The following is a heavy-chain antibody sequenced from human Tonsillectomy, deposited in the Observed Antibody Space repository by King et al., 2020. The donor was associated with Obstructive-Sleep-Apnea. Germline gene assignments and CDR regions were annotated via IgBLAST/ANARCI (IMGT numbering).Heavy chain of an antibody. D-gene: IGHD3-22*01. J-gene: IGHJ4*02. Sequence: VQLVESGGGLVQPGGSLRLSCAASGFTFSSYAMSLVRQAPGKGLEWGSSISVGGGSTYYADSVKGRFTISRDNSKNTLYLQMNTLRAEDTAAYYCAKETYYYDSSGYYHFDYWGQGTLVTVSS. CDR1: GFTFSSYA. V-gene: IGHV3-23*04. CDR2: ISVGGGST. CDR3: AKETYYYDSSGYYHFDY.